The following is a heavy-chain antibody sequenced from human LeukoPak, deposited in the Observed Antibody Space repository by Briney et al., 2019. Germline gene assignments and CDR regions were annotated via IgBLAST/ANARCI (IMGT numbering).Heavy chain of an antibody. V-gene: IGHV1-18*01. D-gene: IGHD3-22*01. CDR2: ISAYNGNT. CDR1: GYTFRSFG. CDR3: ARGFPSRRNYDSSGYYSYYFDY. Sequence: ASVKVSCKASGYTFRSFGISWVRQAPGQGLEWMGWISAYNGNTNYAQKIQGRVTMTTDTSTSTAYMELRSLRSDDTAVYYCARGFPSRRNYDSSGYYSYYFDYWGQGTLVTVSS. J-gene: IGHJ4*02.